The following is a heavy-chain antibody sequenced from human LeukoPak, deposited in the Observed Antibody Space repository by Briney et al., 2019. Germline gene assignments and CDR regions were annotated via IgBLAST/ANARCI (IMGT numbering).Heavy chain of an antibody. J-gene: IGHJ5*02. D-gene: IGHD2-15*01. Sequence: GESLKISCKISGYSFTSYWIGWVRQMPGKGLEWMGIICPGDSATRYSPSFQGQVTISADKSISTAYLQWSSLKASDTAMYYCARHDCGGGGCYGWFDPWGQGTLVSVSS. CDR3: ARHDCGGGGCYGWFDP. CDR1: GYSFTSYW. V-gene: IGHV5-51*01. CDR2: ICPGDSAT.